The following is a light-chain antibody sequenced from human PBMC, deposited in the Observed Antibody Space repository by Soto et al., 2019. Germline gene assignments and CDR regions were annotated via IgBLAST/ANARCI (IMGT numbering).Light chain of an antibody. J-gene: IGKJ1*01. V-gene: IGKV3-15*01. CDR2: GAS. Sequence: IVMTQSPATRSLSPGGRATLSCRASQSISDTLAWYQQKPGQAPRLLIHGASTRAPGFPARFSGSGSGTDVTITISSLQSEDGAVYYCQQYDNWPWTFGQGTKVDIK. CDR3: QQYDNWPWT. CDR1: QSISDT.